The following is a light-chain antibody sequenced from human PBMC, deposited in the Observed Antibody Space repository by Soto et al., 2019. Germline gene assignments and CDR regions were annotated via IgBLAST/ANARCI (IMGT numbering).Light chain of an antibody. Sequence: QSALTQSASVSGSPGQSITISCAGTSADIGAFNYVSWYQHHPGKAPKLLIYDVSDRPSGVSTRFSASKSANTASLTISGLQADDEADYYCSSYSTSSALVFGGGTKVTVL. J-gene: IGLJ2*01. CDR3: SSYSTSSALV. V-gene: IGLV2-14*03. CDR1: SADIGAFNY. CDR2: DVS.